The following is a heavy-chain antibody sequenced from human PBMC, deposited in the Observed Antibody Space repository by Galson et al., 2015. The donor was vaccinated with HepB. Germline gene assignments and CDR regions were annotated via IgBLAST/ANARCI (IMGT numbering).Heavy chain of an antibody. Sequence: SVKVSCKASGGTFSSYAISWVRQAPGQGLEWMGRIIPILGIANYAQKFQGRVTITADKSTSTAYMELSSLRSEDTAVYYCARDGLPYYYDSSGYQGAFDIWGQGIMVTVSS. CDR2: IIPILGIA. D-gene: IGHD3-22*01. V-gene: IGHV1-69*04. CDR3: ARDGLPYYYDSSGYQGAFDI. CDR1: GGTFSSYA. J-gene: IGHJ3*02.